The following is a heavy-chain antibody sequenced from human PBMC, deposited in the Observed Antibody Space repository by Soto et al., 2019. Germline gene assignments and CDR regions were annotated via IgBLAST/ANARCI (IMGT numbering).Heavy chain of an antibody. CDR2: ISSSSYI. J-gene: IGHJ6*02. V-gene: IGHV3-21*01. CDR1: GFTFSSYS. Sequence: GGSLRLSCAASGFTFSSYSMNWVRQAPGKGLEWVSSISSSSYIYYADSVKGRFTISRDNAKNSLYLQMNSLRAEDTAVYYCARDLNYYYYYGTDVWGQGTTVTVSS. CDR3: ARDLNYYYYYGTDV.